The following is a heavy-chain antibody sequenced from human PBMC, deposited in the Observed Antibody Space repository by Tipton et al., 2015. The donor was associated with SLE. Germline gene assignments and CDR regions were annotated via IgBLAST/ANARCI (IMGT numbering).Heavy chain of an antibody. CDR3: ARDASSGWYSDWFDP. Sequence: TLSLTCAVYGGSISSSSYYWSWIRQPPGKGLEWIGYIYYSGSTNYNPSLKSRVTISVDTSKNQFSLKLSSVTAADTAVYYCARDASSGWYSDWFDPWGQGTLVTVSS. D-gene: IGHD6-19*01. CDR1: GGSISSSSYY. J-gene: IGHJ5*02. V-gene: IGHV4-61*01. CDR2: IYYSGST.